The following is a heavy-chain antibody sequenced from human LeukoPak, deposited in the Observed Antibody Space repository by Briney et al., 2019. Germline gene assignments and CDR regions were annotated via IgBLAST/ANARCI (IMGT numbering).Heavy chain of an antibody. D-gene: IGHD3-22*01. J-gene: IGHJ4*02. CDR1: GGTFSSYA. CDR2: IIPIFGTA. V-gene: IGHV1-69*05. CDR3: ARAVNRVYYDSSGYYFDH. Sequence: SVKVSCKASGGTFSSYAISWVRQAPGQGLEWMGGIIPIFGTANYAQKFQGRVTISRDNAKNSLYLQMNSLRAEDTAVYYCARAVNRVYYDSSGYYFDHWGQGTLVTVSS.